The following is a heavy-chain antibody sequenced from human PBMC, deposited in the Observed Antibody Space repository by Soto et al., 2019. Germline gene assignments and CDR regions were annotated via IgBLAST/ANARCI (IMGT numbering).Heavy chain of an antibody. J-gene: IGHJ6*02. CDR3: AKKGPGGYYYGMDV. D-gene: IGHD3-10*01. V-gene: IGHV1-69*02. CDR2: IIPILGIA. CDR1: GGTFSSYT. Sequence: QVQLVQSGAEVKKPGSSVKVSCKASGGTFSSYTISWVRQAPGQGLEWMGRIIPILGIANYAQKFQGRVTSTADKSTSTAYMELSSLRSEDTAVYYCAKKGPGGYYYGMDVWGQGTTVTVSS.